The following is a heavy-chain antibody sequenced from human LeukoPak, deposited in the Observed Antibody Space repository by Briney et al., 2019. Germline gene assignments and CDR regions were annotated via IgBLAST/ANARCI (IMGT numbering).Heavy chain of an antibody. J-gene: IGHJ4*02. CDR2: ISSSSSTI. V-gene: IGHV3-48*01. CDR1: GFTFSSYS. D-gene: IGHD3-10*01. Sequence: GGSLRLSCAASGFTFSSYSMNWVRQAPGKGLEWVSYISSSSSTIYYADSVKGPFTISRDNAKNSLYLQMNSLRAEDTAVYYCARGQGGGFRTADFWGQGTVVTVSS. CDR3: ARGQGGGFRTADF.